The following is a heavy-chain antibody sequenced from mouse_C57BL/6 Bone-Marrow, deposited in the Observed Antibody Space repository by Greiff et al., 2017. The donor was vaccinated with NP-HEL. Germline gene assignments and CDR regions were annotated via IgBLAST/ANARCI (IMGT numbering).Heavy chain of an antibody. V-gene: IGHV1-81*01. Sequence: VQLQQSGAELARPGASVKLSCKASGYTFTSYGISWVKQRPGQGLEWIGEIYPRSGNTYYNEKFKGKATLTADKSSSTAYMELRSLTSEDSAVYFCARYYYGSSPWFAYWGQGTLVTVSA. CDR2: IYPRSGNT. CDR3: ARYYYGSSPWFAY. D-gene: IGHD1-1*01. CDR1: GYTFTSYG. J-gene: IGHJ3*01.